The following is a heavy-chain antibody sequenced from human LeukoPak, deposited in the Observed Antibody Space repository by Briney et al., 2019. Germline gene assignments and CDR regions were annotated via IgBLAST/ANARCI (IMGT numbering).Heavy chain of an antibody. CDR3: ARGGVEYYYYYYMDV. Sequence: SETLSLTCTVSGGSISSYYWSWIRQPPGKGLEWIGYIYYSGSTNYNPSLKSRVTISVDTSKNQFSLKLSSVTAADTAVYYCARGGVEYYYYYYMDVWAKGPRSPSP. J-gene: IGHJ6*03. D-gene: IGHD2-15*01. CDR2: IYYSGST. V-gene: IGHV4-59*01. CDR1: GGSISSYY.